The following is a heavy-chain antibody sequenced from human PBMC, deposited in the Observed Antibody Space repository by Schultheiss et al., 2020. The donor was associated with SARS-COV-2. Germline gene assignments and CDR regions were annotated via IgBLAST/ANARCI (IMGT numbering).Heavy chain of an antibody. D-gene: IGHD1-26*01. J-gene: IGHJ6*03. CDR3: ARALSGSYYIYYYYYMDV. Sequence: SETLSLTCAVSGYSISSGYYWSWIRQPAGKGLEWIGRIYYSGSTYYNPSLKSRVTISVDTSKNQFSLKLSSVTAADTAVYYCARALSGSYYIYYYYYMDVWGKGTTVTVSS. V-gene: IGHV4-38-2*01. CDR2: IYYSGST. CDR1: GYSISSGYY.